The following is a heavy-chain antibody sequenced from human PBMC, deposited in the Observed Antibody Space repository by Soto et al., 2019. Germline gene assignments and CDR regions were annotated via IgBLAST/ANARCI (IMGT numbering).Heavy chain of an antibody. D-gene: IGHD3-9*01. CDR1: GFTFSNAW. CDR3: TTENYDILTGADVYYYYYMDV. CDR2: IKSKTDGGTT. Sequence: GGSLRLSCAASGFTFSNAWMSWVRQAPGKGLEWVGRIKSKTDGGTTDYAAPVKGRFTISRDDSKNTLYLQMNSLKTEDTAVYYCTTENYDILTGADVYYYYYMDVWGKGTTVTVSS. J-gene: IGHJ6*03. V-gene: IGHV3-15*01.